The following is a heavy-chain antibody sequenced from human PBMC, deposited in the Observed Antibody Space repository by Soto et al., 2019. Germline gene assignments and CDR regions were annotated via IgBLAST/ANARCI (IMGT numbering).Heavy chain of an antibody. J-gene: IGHJ6*03. D-gene: IGHD2-2*01. V-gene: IGHV3-11*01. CDR3: ARVYQLLLTTYYYYMDV. Sequence: GGSLRLSCAASGFTFSDYYMSWIRQAPGKGLEWVSYISSSGSTIYYANSVKGRFTISRDNAKNSLYLQMNSLRAEDTAVYYCARVYQLLLTTYYYYMDVWGKGTTVTVSS. CDR2: ISSSGSTI. CDR1: GFTFSDYY.